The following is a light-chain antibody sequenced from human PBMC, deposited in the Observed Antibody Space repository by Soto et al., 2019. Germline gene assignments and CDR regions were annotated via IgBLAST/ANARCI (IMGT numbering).Light chain of an antibody. CDR2: GAF. Sequence: EIVLTQSPATLSLSPGERATLSCRASPSVANFVAWYQQKPGQAPRLLIYGAFNRATGIPARSSGSGSGTDFTLTISSLEPEDSAVYYCQQRNIWPPVTFGHGTRLEIK. CDR3: QQRNIWPPVT. J-gene: IGKJ5*01. V-gene: IGKV3-11*01. CDR1: PSVANF.